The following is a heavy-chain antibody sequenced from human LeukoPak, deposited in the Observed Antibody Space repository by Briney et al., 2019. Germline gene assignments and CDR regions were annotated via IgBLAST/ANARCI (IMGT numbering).Heavy chain of an antibody. CDR1: GFTFSSCW. Sequence: GGSLRLSCAASGFTFSSCWMNWVRQAPGKGLEWVANIKQDGSEKYYVDFVKGRFTISRDNAKNSLYLQMNSLRAEDTAVYYCASGNWNDRAFDIWGQGTMVAVSS. V-gene: IGHV3-7*01. CDR3: ASGNWNDRAFDI. J-gene: IGHJ3*02. D-gene: IGHD1-20*01. CDR2: IKQDGSEK.